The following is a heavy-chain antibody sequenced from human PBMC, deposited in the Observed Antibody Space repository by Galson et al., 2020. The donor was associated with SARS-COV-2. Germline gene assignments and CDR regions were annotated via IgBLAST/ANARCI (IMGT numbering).Heavy chain of an antibody. CDR1: GYSFTSYW. CDR3: ARQINYGGNPIEYFQR. J-gene: IGHJ1*01. D-gene: IGHD4-17*01. Sequence: GESLKISCKGSGYSFTSYWIGWVRQMPGKGLEWMGIIYPGDSDTRYSPSFQGQVTISADKSISTAYLQWSSLKASDTAMYYCARQINYGGNPIEYFQRWGQGTLVTVSS. CDR2: IYPGDSDT. V-gene: IGHV5-51*01.